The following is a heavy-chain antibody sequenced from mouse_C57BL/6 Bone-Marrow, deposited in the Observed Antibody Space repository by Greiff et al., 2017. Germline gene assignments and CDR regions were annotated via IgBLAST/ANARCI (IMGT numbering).Heavy chain of an antibody. V-gene: IGHV1-69*01. CDR1: GYTFTSYW. CDR3: ARLDAYLPFYAMDY. CDR2: IDPSDSYT. D-gene: IGHD2-1*01. Sequence: VQLQQSGAELVMPGASVKLSCKASGYTFTSYWMHWVKQRPGQGLEWIGEIDPSDSYTNYNQKFKGKSTLTVDKSSSTAYMQLSSLTSEDSAVYDCARLDAYLPFYAMDYWGQGTSVTVSS. J-gene: IGHJ4*01.